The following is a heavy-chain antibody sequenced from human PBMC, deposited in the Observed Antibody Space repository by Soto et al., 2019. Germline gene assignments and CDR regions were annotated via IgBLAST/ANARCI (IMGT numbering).Heavy chain of an antibody. Sequence: QVQLLQSGPEVKKPGASVKLSCKASGYTFASFGVAWVRQAPGQGLEWMGWISGYNGKTNVAQRFQGRVTMTTDPSASTAYMELKNLRSDDTAVYFCARCDIVNGNLPIDYWGQGTLVTVSS. J-gene: IGHJ4*02. V-gene: IGHV1-18*01. D-gene: IGHD2-15*01. CDR1: GYTFASFG. CDR2: ISGYNGKT. CDR3: ARCDIVNGNLPIDY.